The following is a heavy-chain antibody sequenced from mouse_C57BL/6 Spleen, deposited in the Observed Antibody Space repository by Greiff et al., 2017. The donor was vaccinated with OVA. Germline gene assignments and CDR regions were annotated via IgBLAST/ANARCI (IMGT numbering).Heavy chain of an antibody. Sequence: QVQLQQPGPELVKPGASVTLSCKASGYTFTSYWMPWVKQRPGQGLEWIGNINPSNGGTNYNEKLKSKATLTVDKSSSTAYMQLSSLTSEDSAVYYCARNWDEGYYFDYWGQGTTLTVSS. CDR3: ARNWDEGYYFDY. CDR2: INPSNGGT. CDR1: GYTFTSYW. D-gene: IGHD4-1*01. V-gene: IGHV1-53*01. J-gene: IGHJ2*01.